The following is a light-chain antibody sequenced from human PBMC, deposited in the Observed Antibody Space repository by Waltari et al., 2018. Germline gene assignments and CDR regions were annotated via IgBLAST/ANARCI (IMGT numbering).Light chain of an antibody. J-gene: IGKJ1*01. V-gene: IGKV3-20*01. Sequence: EIVVTQSPGTLSLSPGERATLSCRASQSVSRWLAWYQQKPGQAPRLLIYDASTRATDISDRFSGSGSGTDFSLTISRLEPEDFAVYYCQKYGTLPATFGQGTKVEIK. CDR2: DAS. CDR1: QSVSRW. CDR3: QKYGTLPAT.